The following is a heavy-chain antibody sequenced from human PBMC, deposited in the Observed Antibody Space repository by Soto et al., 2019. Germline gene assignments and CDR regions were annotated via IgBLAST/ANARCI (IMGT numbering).Heavy chain of an antibody. Sequence: KGYWKGAGYAFTGRYIEWLRKKTGQGLEWMGWINPSSGGTEFAEKFQGRVTVTRDTSIRTVFLELNSLTSDDTGVYFCARDFRTDSHGVDVWGQGTAVPVS. V-gene: IGHV1-2*02. CDR2: INPSSGGT. J-gene: IGHJ6*02. CDR3: ARDFRTDSHGVDV. D-gene: IGHD1-1*01. CDR1: GYAFTGRY.